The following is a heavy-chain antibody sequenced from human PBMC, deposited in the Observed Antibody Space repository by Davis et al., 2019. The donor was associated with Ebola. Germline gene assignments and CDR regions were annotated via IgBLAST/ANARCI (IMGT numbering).Heavy chain of an antibody. V-gene: IGHV3-11*01. CDR3: ARDQDFRSEFDF. Sequence: PGGSLRLSCAASGFIFSDYYMGWIRQAPGKGLEWVAYISSNSRIIEYADSVKGRFTISRDNARDSMYLQMNSLTVEDAGIYYCARDQDFRSEFDFWGQGTVATVSS. CDR2: ISSNSRII. D-gene: IGHD2/OR15-2a*01. J-gene: IGHJ4*02. CDR1: GFIFSDYY.